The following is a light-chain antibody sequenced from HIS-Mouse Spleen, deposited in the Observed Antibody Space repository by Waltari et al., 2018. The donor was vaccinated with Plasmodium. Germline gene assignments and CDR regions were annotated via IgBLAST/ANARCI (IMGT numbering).Light chain of an antibody. Sequence: EIVMTQSPATLSVSPGERATLSCRARQSVSSNLAWYQQKPGQAPRLLIYGASTRAPGIPARFSGSGSGTEFTLTISSLQSEDFAVYYCQQYNNWSFTFGPGTKVDIK. CDR3: QQYNNWSFT. V-gene: IGKV3-15*01. CDR1: QSVSSN. CDR2: GAS. J-gene: IGKJ3*01.